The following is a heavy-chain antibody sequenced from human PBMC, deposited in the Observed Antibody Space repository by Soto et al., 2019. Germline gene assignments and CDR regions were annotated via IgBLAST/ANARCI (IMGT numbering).Heavy chain of an antibody. CDR2: IDPSDSQT. J-gene: IGHJ4*02. D-gene: IGHD3-22*01. CDR1: GYSFAGYW. V-gene: IGHV5-10-1*01. Sequence: GESLKISFKGSGYSFAGYWITWVRQKPGKGLEWMGRIDPSDSQTYYSPSFRGHVTVSVTKSITTVFLQWSSLRASDTAMYYCARQIYDSDTGPNFQYYFDSWGQGTPVTVSS. CDR3: ARQIYDSDTGPNFQYYFDS.